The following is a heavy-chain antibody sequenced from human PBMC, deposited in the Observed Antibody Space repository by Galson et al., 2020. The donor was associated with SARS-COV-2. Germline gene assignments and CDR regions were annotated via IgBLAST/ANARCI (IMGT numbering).Heavy chain of an antibody. Sequence: GGSLRLSCAASRFTFSSYAMHWVRQAPGKGLEWVAVIWYDGSNKYYADSVKGRFTISRDNSKNTLYLQMNSLRAEDTAVYYCARDLTIVATITGIDYWGQGTLVTVSS. CDR1: RFTFSSYA. D-gene: IGHD5-12*01. J-gene: IGHJ4*02. CDR2: IWYDGSNK. CDR3: ARDLTIVATITGIDY. V-gene: IGHV3-33*01.